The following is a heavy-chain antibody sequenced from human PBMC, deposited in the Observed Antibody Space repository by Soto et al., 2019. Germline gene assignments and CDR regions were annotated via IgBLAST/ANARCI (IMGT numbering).Heavy chain of an antibody. CDR3: ARADSVLIENGFDL. Sequence: SETLSLTCDVSGGSIKTDNCWTWVRQSPGKGLEWIGEIYHSGSALYNPSLNNRLTISIDKSKKQFSLTLTSVTAADTALYFCARADSVLIENGFDLWGQGIPVTVSS. CDR1: GGSIKTDNC. CDR2: IYHSGSA. V-gene: IGHV4-4*02. D-gene: IGHD2-21*01. J-gene: IGHJ5*02.